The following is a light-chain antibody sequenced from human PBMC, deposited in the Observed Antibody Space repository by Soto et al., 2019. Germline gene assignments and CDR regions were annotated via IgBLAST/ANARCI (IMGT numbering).Light chain of an antibody. V-gene: IGKV3-20*01. Sequence: EIVLTQSPSTLSLFPGERATLSCRASQSISSNYLAWYQQKPGQAPRLLIHGASNRATGIPDRFSGAGSGTDFTLTISRLEPEDFAVYYCHQYGSAPAWTFGQGTKVEIK. CDR2: GAS. CDR1: QSISSNY. J-gene: IGKJ1*01. CDR3: HQYGSAPAWT.